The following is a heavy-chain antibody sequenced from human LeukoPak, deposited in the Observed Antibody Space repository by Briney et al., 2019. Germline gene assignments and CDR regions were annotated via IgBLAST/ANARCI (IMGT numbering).Heavy chain of an antibody. D-gene: IGHD1-26*01. Sequence: AASVKVSCKASGYTFTSYGISWVRQAPGQGLEWMGWISAYNGNTNYAQKLQGRVTMTTDTSTSTAYMELRSLRSDDTAVYYCARDGGGSYYDSTDFDYWGQGTLVTVSS. J-gene: IGHJ4*02. CDR3: ARDGGGSYYDSTDFDY. V-gene: IGHV1-18*01. CDR1: GYTFTSYG. CDR2: ISAYNGNT.